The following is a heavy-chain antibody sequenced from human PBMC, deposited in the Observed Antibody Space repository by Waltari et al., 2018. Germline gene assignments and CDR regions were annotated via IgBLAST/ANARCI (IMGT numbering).Heavy chain of an antibody. CDR3: ARRIVLLWFGELGKFQAFFDY. CDR1: GGSFSGYY. Sequence: QVQLQQWGAGLLKPSETLSLTCAVYGGSFSGYYWSWIRQPPGKGLEWIGEINHSGSTNYNPALKSRVTISVDTSKNQFSLKLSSVTAADTAVYYCARRIVLLWFGELGKFQAFFDYWGQGTLVTVSS. V-gene: IGHV4-34*01. J-gene: IGHJ4*02. D-gene: IGHD3-10*01. CDR2: INHSGST.